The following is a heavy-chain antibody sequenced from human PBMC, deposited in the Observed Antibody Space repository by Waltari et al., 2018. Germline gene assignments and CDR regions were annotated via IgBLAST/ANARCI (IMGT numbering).Heavy chain of an antibody. CDR3: ARVGDLNAFDI. Sequence: QVHLQESATGLVQPSRTLSLTCTFSGGSFTSAGSYSRWLRPHPGKGLEWIGYSYYSGSTYYNPSLKSRVTISVDTSKNQFSLKLSSVAAADTAVYYCARVGDLNAFDIWGQGTMVTVSS. D-gene: IGHD3-10*01. V-gene: IGHV4-31*03. J-gene: IGHJ3*02. CDR2: SYYSGST. CDR1: GGSFTSAGSY.